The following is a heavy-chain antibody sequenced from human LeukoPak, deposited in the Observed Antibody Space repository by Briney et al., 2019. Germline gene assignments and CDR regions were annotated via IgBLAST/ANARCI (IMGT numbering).Heavy chain of an antibody. CDR1: GYTFTSYY. CDR2: TNPSGGST. V-gene: IGHV1-46*01. CDR3: ARSRPYGDYGY. J-gene: IGHJ4*02. Sequence: ASVKVSCKASGYTFTSYYMHWVRQAPGQGLEWMGITNPSGGSTSYAQKFQGRVTMTRDMSTNTVYMELSSLRSEDTAVYYCARSRPYGDYGYWGQGTLVTVSS. D-gene: IGHD4-17*01.